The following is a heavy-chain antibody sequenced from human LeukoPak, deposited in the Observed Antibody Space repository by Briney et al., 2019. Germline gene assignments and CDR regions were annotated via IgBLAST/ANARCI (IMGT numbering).Heavy chain of an antibody. Sequence: ASVKVSCKASGYTFTSYAMNWVRQAPGQGLEWMGWINTNTGNPTYAQGLTGRFVFSLDTSVSTAYLQISSLKAEDTAVYYCARDDFDYGVLGRYFDLWGRGTLVTVSS. CDR3: ARDDFDYGVLGRYFDL. D-gene: IGHD4-17*01. J-gene: IGHJ2*01. V-gene: IGHV7-4-1*02. CDR1: GYTFTSYA. CDR2: INTNTGNP.